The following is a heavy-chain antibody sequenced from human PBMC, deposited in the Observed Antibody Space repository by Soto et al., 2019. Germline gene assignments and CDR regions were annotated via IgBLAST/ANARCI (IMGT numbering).Heavy chain of an antibody. D-gene: IGHD3-10*01. Sequence: EQLVESGGDLVRWGGSLRLSCVASGLPVAGSYMAWVRQAPGKGLEWASVIYNDGTTYYSQSVEGRFTISRDTSKNTLYLQMDRLRDEDTVVYYCVRPLPSGQTHARDVWGQGTTVTVSS. CDR2: IYNDGTT. V-gene: IGHV3-53*01. CDR1: GLPVAGSY. J-gene: IGHJ6*02. CDR3: VRPLPSGQTHARDV.